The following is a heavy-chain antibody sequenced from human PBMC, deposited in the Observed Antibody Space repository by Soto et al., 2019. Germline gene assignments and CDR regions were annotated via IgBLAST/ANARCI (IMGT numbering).Heavy chain of an antibody. CDR3: CKDDGGFATAPPL. CDR1: GMTISKYP. CDR2: ISGSGDRT. Sequence: EVQLSESGGGLVQPGGSLRLSCGASGMTISKYPMSWVRQAPGKGLEWVSGISGSGDRTYYADSAKGRFTISKDISKNYLLLEVDQFGVDDQAQYFWCKDDGGFATAPPLWGQGTLVTVSS. J-gene: IGHJ4*02. V-gene: IGHV3-23*01. D-gene: IGHD2-15*01.